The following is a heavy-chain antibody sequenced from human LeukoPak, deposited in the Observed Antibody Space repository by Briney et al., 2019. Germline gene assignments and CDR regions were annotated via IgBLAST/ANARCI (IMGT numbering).Heavy chain of an antibody. CDR1: GGSISSYF. Sequence: SETLSLTCTVSGGSISSYFWSWIRQPAGKGLEWIGRIYTSGSTNYNPSLKSRVTISVDTSKNQFSLKLSSVTAADTAVYYCAIEDSGYDQSIDYWGQGTLVTVSS. V-gene: IGHV4-4*07. CDR3: AIEDSGYDQSIDY. D-gene: IGHD5-12*01. J-gene: IGHJ4*02. CDR2: IYTSGST.